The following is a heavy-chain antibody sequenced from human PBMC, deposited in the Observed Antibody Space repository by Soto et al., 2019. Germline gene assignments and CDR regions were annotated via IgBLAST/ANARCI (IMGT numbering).Heavy chain of an antibody. CDR2: IIPILGIG. CDR3: ASDYGDYGNY. J-gene: IGHJ4*02. CDR1: GGTFSSYT. D-gene: IGHD4-17*01. Sequence: QVQLVQSGAEVKKPGSSVKVSCKASGGTFSSYTISWVRQAPGQGLEWMGRIIPILGIGNYAQKFQGRVTITADKSTSTAYMELSSLRSEDTAVYYCASDYGDYGNYWGQGTLVTVSS. V-gene: IGHV1-69*02.